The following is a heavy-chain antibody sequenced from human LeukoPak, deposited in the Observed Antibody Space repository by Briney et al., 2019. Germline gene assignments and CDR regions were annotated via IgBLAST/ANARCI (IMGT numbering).Heavy chain of an antibody. D-gene: IGHD6-6*01. CDR1: GVSISSYY. Sequence: PSETLSLTCTVSGVSISSYYWSWIRQPPGKGLEWIGYIYYSGSTNYNPSLKSRVTISVDTSKNQFSLKLSSVTAADTAVYYCAREFRGYSSSFIDYWGQGTLVTVSS. CDR3: AREFRGYSSSFIDY. CDR2: IYYSGST. V-gene: IGHV4-59*01. J-gene: IGHJ4*02.